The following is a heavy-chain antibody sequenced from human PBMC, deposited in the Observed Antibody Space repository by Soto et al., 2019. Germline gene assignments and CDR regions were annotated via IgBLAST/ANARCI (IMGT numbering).Heavy chain of an antibody. D-gene: IGHD3-10*01. J-gene: IGHJ6*02. CDR2: IVVGSGNT. V-gene: IGHV1-58*01. Sequence: AASVKVSCKASGFTFTSSAVQWVRQARGQRLEWIGWIVVGSGNTNYAQKFQERVTITRDMSTSTAYMELSSLRSEDTAVYYCAAEPITMVRGVIPYDYGMDVWG. CDR1: GFTFTSSA. CDR3: AAEPITMVRGVIPYDYGMDV.